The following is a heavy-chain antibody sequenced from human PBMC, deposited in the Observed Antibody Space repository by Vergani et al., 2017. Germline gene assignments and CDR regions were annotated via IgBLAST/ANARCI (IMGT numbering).Heavy chain of an antibody. CDR3: ALRGYLGGPFDP. V-gene: IGHV2-5*01. CDR2: IYWNDDK. D-gene: IGHD3-16*01. J-gene: IGHJ5*02. CDR1: GFSLSTSGVG. Sequence: QITLKESGPTLVKPTQTLTLTCTFSGFSLSTSGVGVGWIRQPPGKALEWLALIYWNDDKRYSPSLKSRLTITKDTSKNQVVLTMTNMDPVDTATYYCALRGYLGGPFDPWGQGTLVTVSS.